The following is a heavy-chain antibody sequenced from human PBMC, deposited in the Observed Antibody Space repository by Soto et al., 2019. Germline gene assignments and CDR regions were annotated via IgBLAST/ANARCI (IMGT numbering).Heavy chain of an antibody. D-gene: IGHD2-15*01. J-gene: IGHJ3*02. CDR1: GFTVSSNY. CDR2: IYSGGST. Sequence: GGSLRLSCAASGFTVSSNYMSWVRQAPGKGLEWVSVIYSGGSTYYADSVKGRFTISRDNSKNTLYLQMNSLRAEDTAVYYCARQRVVAAYDAFDIWGQGTMVTVSS. CDR3: ARQRVVAAYDAFDI. V-gene: IGHV3-66*04.